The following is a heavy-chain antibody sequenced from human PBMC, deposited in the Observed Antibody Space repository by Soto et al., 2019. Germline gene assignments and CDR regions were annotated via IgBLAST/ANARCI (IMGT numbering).Heavy chain of an antibody. CDR3: ASDLGKHLVDY. J-gene: IGHJ4*02. D-gene: IGHD6-13*01. V-gene: IGHV1-18*01. CDR2: ISAYNGNT. CDR1: GYTFTSYG. Sequence: ATVKVSCKASGYTFTSYGISWVRQAPGQGLEWMGWISAYNGNTNYAQKLQGRVTMTTDTSTSTAYMELRSLRSDDTAVYYCASDLGKHLVDYCGLEDPVTISS.